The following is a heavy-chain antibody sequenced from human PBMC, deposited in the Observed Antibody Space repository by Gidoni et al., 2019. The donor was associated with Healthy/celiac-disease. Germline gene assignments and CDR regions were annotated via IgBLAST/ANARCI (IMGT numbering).Heavy chain of an antibody. V-gene: IGHV4-34*01. CDR2: INHSGST. CDR3: ARGPRLWPLDYYYGMDV. Sequence: QVQLQQWGAGLLKPSETLSLTCAVYGGSFSDYYWRWIRQPPGKGLEWIGEINHSGSTNYNPSLKSRVTISVDTSKNQFSLKLSSVTAADTAVYYCARGPRLWPLDYYYGMDVWGQGTTVTVSS. D-gene: IGHD3-10*01. J-gene: IGHJ6*02. CDR1: GGSFSDYY.